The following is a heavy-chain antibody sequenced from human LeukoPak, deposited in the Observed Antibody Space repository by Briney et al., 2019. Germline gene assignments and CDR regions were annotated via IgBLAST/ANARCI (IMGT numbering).Heavy chain of an antibody. J-gene: IGHJ6*02. CDR2: ISYDGSNK. CDR3: AKSKQWLGRTGYYYGMDV. CDR1: GFTFSSYG. Sequence: GGSLRLSCAASGFTFSSYGMHWVRQAPGKGLEWVAVISYDGSNKYYADSVKGRFTISRDNSKNTLYLQMNSLRAEDTAVYYCAKSKQWLGRTGYYYGMDVWGQGTTVTVSS. V-gene: IGHV3-30*18. D-gene: IGHD6-19*01.